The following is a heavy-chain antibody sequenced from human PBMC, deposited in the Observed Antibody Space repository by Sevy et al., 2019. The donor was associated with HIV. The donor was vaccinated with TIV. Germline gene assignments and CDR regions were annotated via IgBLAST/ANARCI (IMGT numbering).Heavy chain of an antibody. CDR1: GGFVTSTSYY. CDR2: IYNSGST. Sequence: SETLSLTCTVSGGFVTSTSYYWAWIRQSPGKGLEWIGSIYNSGSTYYTPSLKSRVTISVHTSKNQFSLKLSSVTAADTAVYYCARRYCSSTSCYVPGYYGMDVWGQGTTVTVSS. V-gene: IGHV4-39*01. J-gene: IGHJ6*02. CDR3: ARRYCSSTSCYVPGYYGMDV. D-gene: IGHD2-2*01.